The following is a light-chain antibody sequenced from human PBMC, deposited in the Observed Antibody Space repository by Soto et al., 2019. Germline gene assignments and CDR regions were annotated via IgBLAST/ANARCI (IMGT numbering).Light chain of an antibody. CDR2: GAS. V-gene: IGKV1-9*01. Sequence: IQLPLTPSSLSASLGATVTITCXASPAIASFLAWYQQKPGTAPKLLIYGASTLQSGVPSRFSGSRSGTDYTLTIASLQPEDFATYYCQQLNGSPWTFGQGTKVDI. CDR1: PAIASF. CDR3: QQLNGSPWT. J-gene: IGKJ1*01.